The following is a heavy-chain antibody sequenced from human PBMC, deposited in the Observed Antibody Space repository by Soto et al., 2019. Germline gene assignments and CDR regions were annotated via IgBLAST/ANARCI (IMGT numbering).Heavy chain of an antibody. D-gene: IGHD4-17*01. V-gene: IGHV4-59*08. CDR3: ARNGDYWKGYYYYYMDV. J-gene: IGHJ6*03. Sequence: SETLSLTCTVSGGSISSYYWSWIRQPPGKGLEWIGYIYYSGSTNYNPSLKSRVTISVDTSKNQFSLKLSSVTAADTAVYYCARNGDYWKGYYYYYMDVWGKGTTVTVSS. CDR2: IYYSGST. CDR1: GGSISSYY.